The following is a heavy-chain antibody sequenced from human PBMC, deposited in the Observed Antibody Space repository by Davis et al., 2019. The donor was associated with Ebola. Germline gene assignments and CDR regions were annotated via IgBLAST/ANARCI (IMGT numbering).Heavy chain of an antibody. CDR2: ISSSGSTT. D-gene: IGHD2-21*02. Sequence: GESLKISCAASGFTFSDYYMSWIRQAPGKGLEWVSYISSSGSTTYYADSVKGRFTISRDNSKNTLYLQMTSLRAEDTALYYCAKDLYGDYDLDYWGQGTLVTVSS. CDR1: GFTFSDYY. V-gene: IGHV3-11*01. CDR3: AKDLYGDYDLDY. J-gene: IGHJ4*02.